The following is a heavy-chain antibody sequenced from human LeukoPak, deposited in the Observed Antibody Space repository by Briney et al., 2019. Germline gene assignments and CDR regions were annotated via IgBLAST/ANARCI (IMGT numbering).Heavy chain of an antibody. CDR2: INHSGST. D-gene: IGHD3-3*01. CDR3: ARGRLLRRITIFGVVQYYFDY. Sequence: SETLSLTGAVYGGSFSGYYWSWIRQPPGKGLEWIGEINHSGSTNYNPSLKSRVTISVHTSKNQFSLKLSSVTAADTAVYYCARGRLLRRITIFGVVQYYFDYWGQGTLVTVSS. CDR1: GGSFSGYY. J-gene: IGHJ4*02. V-gene: IGHV4-34*01.